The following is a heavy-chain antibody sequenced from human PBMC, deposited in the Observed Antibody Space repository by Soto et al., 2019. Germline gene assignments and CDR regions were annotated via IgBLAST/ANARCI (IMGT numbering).Heavy chain of an antibody. D-gene: IGHD5-18*01. V-gene: IGHV1-2*02. CDR1: GYTFTGYY. J-gene: IGHJ3*02. CDR2: MNPKSGGA. CDR3: TRENIENSDGLYDAFDI. Sequence: ASVNVSCKSSGYTFTGYYIHWVRQAPGQGLEWMGWMNPKSGGAYFAQKFQGRVTLTRDTSIGTAYIEVNSLTSDDTAVYFCTRENIENSDGLYDAFDIWGQGTTVTVSS.